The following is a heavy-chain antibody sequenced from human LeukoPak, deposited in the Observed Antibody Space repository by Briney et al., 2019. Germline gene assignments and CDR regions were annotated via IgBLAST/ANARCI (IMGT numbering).Heavy chain of an antibody. CDR1: GGSFSGYY. CDR3: ARLSGGNSFDY. V-gene: IGHV4-34*01. CDR2: IDHSGST. Sequence: PSETLSLTCAVYGGSFSGYYWTWLRLPPGKGLEWIGEIDHSGSTNYSPSLKSRVTISIDTSKNQFSLKLSSVTAADTAVYYCARLSGGNSFDYWGQGTLVTVSS. D-gene: IGHD4-23*01. J-gene: IGHJ4*02.